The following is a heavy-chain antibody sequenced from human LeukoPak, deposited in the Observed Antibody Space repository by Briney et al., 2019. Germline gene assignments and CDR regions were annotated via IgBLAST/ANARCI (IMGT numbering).Heavy chain of an antibody. J-gene: IGHJ6*02. CDR3: ARDCSTSCYLEGGYHCGMDV. D-gene: IGHD2-2*01. Sequence: TGGSLRLSCAASGFTFSSYAMSWVRQAPGKGLEWVSVIYSGGSTYYADSVKGRFTISRDNSKNTLYLQMNSLRAEDTAVYYCARDCSTSCYLEGGYHCGMDVWGQGTTVTVSS. CDR1: GFTFSSYA. CDR2: IYSGGST. V-gene: IGHV3-66*01.